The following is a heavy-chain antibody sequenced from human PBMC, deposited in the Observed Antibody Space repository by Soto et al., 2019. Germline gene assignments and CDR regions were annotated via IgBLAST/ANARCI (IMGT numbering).Heavy chain of an antibody. V-gene: IGHV5-51*01. Sequence: GESVKISCQGSGYSFTDHWIGWVRQMPGKGLEWVGIIYPGDSDTRYSPYFQGQITTSVDKSINTAYLQWSSLKASDTAMYYCARHRYINKWLFAFDVWGQGTMVTVSS. D-gene: IGHD1-20*01. CDR3: ARHRYINKWLFAFDV. CDR1: GYSFTDHW. CDR2: IYPGDSDT. J-gene: IGHJ3*01.